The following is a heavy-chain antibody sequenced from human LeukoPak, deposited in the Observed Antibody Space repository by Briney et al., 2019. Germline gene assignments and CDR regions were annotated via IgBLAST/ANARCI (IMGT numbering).Heavy chain of an antibody. V-gene: IGHV4-39*01. D-gene: IGHD3-9*01. CDR3: ARHSIPSRYFDWLLIDY. Sequence: PSETLSLTCTVSGGSISSSSYYWGWIRQPPGKGLEWIGSTYYSGNTYYNPSLKSRVTISVDTSKNQFSLKLSSVTAADTAVYYCARHSIPSRYFDWLLIDYWGQGTLVTVSS. CDR1: GGSISSSSYY. J-gene: IGHJ4*02. CDR2: TYYSGNT.